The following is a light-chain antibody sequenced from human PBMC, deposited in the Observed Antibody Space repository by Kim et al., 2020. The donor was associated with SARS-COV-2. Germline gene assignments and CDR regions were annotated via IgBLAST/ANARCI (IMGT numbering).Light chain of an antibody. CDR3: QLWDSDTDHVV. CDR1: NIGRKT. J-gene: IGLJ2*01. Sequence: SYELTQPPSVSVAPGETATITCGGNNIGRKTVHWYQQRPGQAPVLVIFYDAGRPSGIPERFSGSNSGNTATLTITRVEAGDEADYYCQLWDSDTDHVVFGGGTQLTVL. CDR2: YDA. V-gene: IGLV3-21*01.